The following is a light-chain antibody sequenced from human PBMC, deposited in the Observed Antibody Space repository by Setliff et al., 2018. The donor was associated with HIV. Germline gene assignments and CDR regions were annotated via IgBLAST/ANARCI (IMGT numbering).Light chain of an antibody. J-gene: IGLJ1*01. CDR3: ASHRDTNTLEV. Sequence: QSALAQPRSVSGSPGQSVTISCSGTNSDIGSHDYVSWYQQHPGKAPKLIIFSVTYRPSGVSDRFSGSKSGNTASLTISGLQPEDEADYYCASHRDTNTLEVFGTGTRSPS. CDR2: SVT. CDR1: NSDIGSHDY. V-gene: IGLV2-11*01.